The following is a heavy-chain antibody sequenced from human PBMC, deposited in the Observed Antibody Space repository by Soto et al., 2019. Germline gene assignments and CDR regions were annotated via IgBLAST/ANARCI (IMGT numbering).Heavy chain of an antibody. CDR1: GGSISSYY. CDR2: IYYSGST. D-gene: IGHD3-3*01. CDR3: ARHGDYDFWSGYYTIDWVMDV. V-gene: IGHV4-59*08. Sequence: PSETLSLTCTVSGGSISSYYWSWIRQPPGKGLEWIGYIYYSGSTNYNPSLKSRVTISVDTSKNQFSLKLSSVTAADTAVYYCARHGDYDFWSGYYTIDWVMDVRGKGTTVT. J-gene: IGHJ6*03.